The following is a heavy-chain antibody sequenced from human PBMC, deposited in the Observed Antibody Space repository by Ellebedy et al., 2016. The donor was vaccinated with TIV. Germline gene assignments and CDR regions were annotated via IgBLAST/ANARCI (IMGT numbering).Heavy chain of an antibody. J-gene: IGHJ4*02. CDR2: IYYSGIT. D-gene: IGHD2-15*01. V-gene: IGHV4-39*07. CDR1: GGSISSSNYY. CDR3: ARAHPSAYSLFDH. Sequence: MPSETLSLTCTVSGGSISSSNYYWGWIRQPPGKGLESIGNIYYSGITYYNPSLKSRVTMSVDTSKNQISLKLRSVTAADTAVYYCARAHPSAYSLFDHWGQGTLVTVSS.